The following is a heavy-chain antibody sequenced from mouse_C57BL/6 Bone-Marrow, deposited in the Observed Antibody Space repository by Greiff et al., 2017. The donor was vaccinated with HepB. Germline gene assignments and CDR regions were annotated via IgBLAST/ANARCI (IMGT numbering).Heavy chain of an antibody. D-gene: IGHD2-1*01. CDR2: IYPGDGDT. CDR3: ARWGKGWYFDV. J-gene: IGHJ1*03. CDR1: GYAFSSSW. Sequence: QVQLQQSGAELMKPGASVKISCKASGYAFSSSWMNWVKQRPGKGLEWIGRIYPGDGDTNYNGKFKGKATLTADKSSSTAYMQLSSLTSEDSAVYFCARWGKGWYFDVWGTGTTVTVSS. V-gene: IGHV1-82*01.